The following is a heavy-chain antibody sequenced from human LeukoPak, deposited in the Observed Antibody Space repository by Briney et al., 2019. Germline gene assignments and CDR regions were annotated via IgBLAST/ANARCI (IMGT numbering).Heavy chain of an antibody. CDR3: ARDHIRRGCGTNICYPMDV. D-gene: IGHD2-2*01. CDR1: GDSISSYF. CDR2: VHDSGST. V-gene: IGHV4-59*01. J-gene: IGHJ6*04. Sequence: SETLSLTCTVSGDSISSYFWTWIQQSPGKGLEWIGYVHDSGSTNYDPSLESRVTISADTSKNQFSLKLTSVTAADTAVYYCARDHIRRGCGTNICYPMDVWGKGTTVTVSS.